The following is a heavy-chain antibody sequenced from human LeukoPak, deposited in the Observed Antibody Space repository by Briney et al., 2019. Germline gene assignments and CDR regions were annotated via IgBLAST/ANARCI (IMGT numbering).Heavy chain of an antibody. CDR2: IIPIFGTA. CDR3: ARDGSRVPNPYCSSTSCHDAFDI. CDR1: GGTFSSYA. J-gene: IGHJ3*02. D-gene: IGHD2-2*01. V-gene: IGHV1-69*13. Sequence: SVKVSCKASGGTFSSYAISWVRQAPGQGLEWVGGIIPIFGTANYAQKFQGRVTITADESTSTAYMELSSLRSEDTAVYYCARDGSRVPNPYCSSTSCHDAFDIWGQGTMVTVSS.